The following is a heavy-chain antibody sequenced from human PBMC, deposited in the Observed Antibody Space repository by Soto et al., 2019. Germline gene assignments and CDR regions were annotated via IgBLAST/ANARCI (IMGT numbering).Heavy chain of an antibody. CDR3: AKGGYRRSWGDNWFDP. V-gene: IGHV3-30*18. J-gene: IGHJ5*02. Sequence: PGGSLSLSCAASGFTFSSYGMHWVRQAPGKGLEWVAVISYDGSNKYYADSVKGRFTISRDNSKNTLYLQMNSLRAEDTAVYYCAKGGYRRSWGDNWFDPWGQGTLVTVSS. D-gene: IGHD6-13*01. CDR2: ISYDGSNK. CDR1: GFTFSSYG.